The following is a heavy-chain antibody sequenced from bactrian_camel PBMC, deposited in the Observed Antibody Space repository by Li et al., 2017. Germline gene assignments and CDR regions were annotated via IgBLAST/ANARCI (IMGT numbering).Heavy chain of an antibody. D-gene: IGHD2*01. CDR1: GFTFSSYG. V-gene: IGHV3S40*01. CDR2: IWVDGSRT. J-gene: IGHJ4*01. CDR3: VKDSDSGGLYRVMEY. Sequence: VQLVESGGGLVQPGGSLRLSCAASGFTFSSYGMTWVRQAPGKGLEWVSVIWVDGSRTYYADSVKGRFTISRDNAKNTVDLQLNSLKTEDTAQYYCVKDSDSGGLYRVMEYWGQGTQVTVS.